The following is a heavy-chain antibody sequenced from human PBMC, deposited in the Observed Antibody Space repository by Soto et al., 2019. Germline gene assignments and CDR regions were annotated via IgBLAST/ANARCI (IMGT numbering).Heavy chain of an antibody. Sequence: SATGSLTCTVSRHSIIRYYWRWNRQPPGKGLEWIGYIYYSGSTNYNPSLKSRVTISVDTSKNQFSLKLSSVTAADTAVYYCARVPMVRGAKPGHYYYYMDVWGKGTTVT. CDR2: IYYSGST. CDR1: RHSIIRYY. CDR3: ARVPMVRGAKPGHYYYYMDV. D-gene: IGHD3-10*01. V-gene: IGHV4-59*01. J-gene: IGHJ6*03.